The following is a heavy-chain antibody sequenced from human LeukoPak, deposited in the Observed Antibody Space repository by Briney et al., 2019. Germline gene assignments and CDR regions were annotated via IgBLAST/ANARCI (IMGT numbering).Heavy chain of an antibody. J-gene: IGHJ4*02. D-gene: IGHD3-10*01. CDR3: ARGLAYMVRGVMTYYFDY. CDR1: GGTFSSYA. CDR2: IIPIFGTA. Sequence: GASVKVSCKASGGTFSSYAISWVRQPPGQGLEWMGGIIPIFGTANYAQKFQGRVTITADESTSTAYMELSSLRSEDTAVYYCARGLAYMVRGVMTYYFDYWGQGTLVTVSS. V-gene: IGHV1-69*13.